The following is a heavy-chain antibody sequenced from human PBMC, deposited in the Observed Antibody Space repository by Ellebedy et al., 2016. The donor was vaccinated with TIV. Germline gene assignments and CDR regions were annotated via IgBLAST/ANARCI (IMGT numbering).Heavy chain of an antibody. Sequence: SETLSLTXAVYGGSFSAYYWSWIRQHPGKGLEWIGYIYYSGSTYYNPSLKSRVTISVDTSKNQLSLKLSSVTAADTAVYYCARVRIHFDYWGQGTLVTVSS. CDR3: ARVRIHFDY. CDR1: GGSFSAYY. V-gene: IGHV4-31*11. CDR2: IYYSGST. J-gene: IGHJ4*02.